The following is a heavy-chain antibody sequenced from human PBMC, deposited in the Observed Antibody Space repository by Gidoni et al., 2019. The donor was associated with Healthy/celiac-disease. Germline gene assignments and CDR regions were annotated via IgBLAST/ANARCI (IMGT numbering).Heavy chain of an antibody. J-gene: IGHJ4*02. CDR3: ARDYRAFEDYDSSGYYYDY. V-gene: IGHV1-69*01. Sequence: QVQLVQSGAEVKKPGSSVKVSCKASGCTFSSYAISWVRQAPGQGLEWMGGIIPIFGTANYAQKFQGRVTITADESTSTAYMELSSLRSEDTAVYYCARDYRAFEDYDSSGYYYDYWGQGTLVTVSS. D-gene: IGHD3-22*01. CDR2: IIPIFGTA. CDR1: GCTFSSYA.